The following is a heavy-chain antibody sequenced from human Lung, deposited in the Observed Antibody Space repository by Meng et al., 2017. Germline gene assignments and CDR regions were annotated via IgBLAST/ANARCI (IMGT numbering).Heavy chain of an antibody. J-gene: IGHJ4*02. CDR3: ARRGLWLDPQNFDY. Sequence: QGQLQEAGPGRWKPSGTLLLPCAVAVVSISSSNWGSWVRQPPGKGLEWIGEIYHSGSTNYNPSLKRRVTISVDKSKNQFSLKLSSVTAADTAVYYCARRGLWLDPQNFDYWGQGTLVTVSS. CDR2: IYHSGST. D-gene: IGHD6-19*01. CDR1: VVSISSSNW. V-gene: IGHV4-4*02.